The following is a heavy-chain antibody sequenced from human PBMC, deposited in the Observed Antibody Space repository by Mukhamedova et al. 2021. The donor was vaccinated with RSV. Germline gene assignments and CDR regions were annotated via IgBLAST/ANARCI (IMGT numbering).Heavy chain of an antibody. V-gene: IGHV3-23*01. D-gene: IGHD4-11*01. CDR2: ISGSGGST. Sequence: VRQAPGKGLEWVSAISGSGGSTYYADSVKGRFTISRDNSKNTLYLQMNSLRAEDTAVYYFAKLRQVTTSDYWGQGTLVTVSS. CDR3: AKLRQVTTSDY. J-gene: IGHJ4*02.